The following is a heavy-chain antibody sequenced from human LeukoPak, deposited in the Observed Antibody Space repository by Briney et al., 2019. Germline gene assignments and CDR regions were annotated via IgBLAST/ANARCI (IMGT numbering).Heavy chain of an antibody. CDR2: ISSSSSYI. Sequence: GGSLRLSCAASGFTFSSYGMSWVRQAPGKGLEWVSSISSSSSYIYYADSVKGRFTISRDNAKNSLYLQMNSLRAEDTAVYYCARVRDYVSDAKADYWGQGTLVTVSS. J-gene: IGHJ4*02. CDR1: GFTFSSYG. V-gene: IGHV3-21*01. D-gene: IGHD3-16*01. CDR3: ARVRDYVSDAKADY.